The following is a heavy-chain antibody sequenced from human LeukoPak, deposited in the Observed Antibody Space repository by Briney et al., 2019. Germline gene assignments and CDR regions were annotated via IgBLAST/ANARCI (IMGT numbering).Heavy chain of an antibody. D-gene: IGHD1-14*01. CDR1: GGSISSSSYS. Sequence: SETLSLTCTVSGGSISSSSYSWSWIRQPPGKGLEWLGYIYYSGNTNYNSSLKSRVTISVDTSKNQFSLKLNSVTAADTAVYYCARHAPSPHSGNHAYWGQGTLVAVSS. CDR3: ARHAPSPHSGNHAY. CDR2: IYYSGNT. V-gene: IGHV4-61*05. J-gene: IGHJ4*02.